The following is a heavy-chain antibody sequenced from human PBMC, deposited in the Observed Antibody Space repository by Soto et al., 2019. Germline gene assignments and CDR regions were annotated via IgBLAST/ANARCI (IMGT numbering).Heavy chain of an antibody. V-gene: IGHV3-23*01. CDR2: ISGNGDST. J-gene: IGHJ6*03. CDR3: TKGDYYYYYMDV. CDR1: GFTFSSYA. Sequence: EVQLLDSGGGLVPPGGSLRLSCAASGFTFSSYAMSWVRQAPGKGLEWVSTISGNGDSTYYADSVKGRFTISRDNSKNTLYLQMNSLRAEDTAVYYCTKGDYYYYYMDVWGKGTTVTVSS.